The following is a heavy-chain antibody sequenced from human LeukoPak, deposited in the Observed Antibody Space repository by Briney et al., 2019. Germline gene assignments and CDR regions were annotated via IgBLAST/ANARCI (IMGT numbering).Heavy chain of an antibody. V-gene: IGHV3-23*01. CDR2: ISGSGGST. J-gene: IGHJ4*02. Sequence: GGSLRLSCAASGFTFSSYAMSWVRQAPGEGLEWVSAISGSGGSTYYADSVKGRFTISRDNSKNTLYLQMNSLRAEDTAVYYCASWRGYSYGHTHYYFDYWGQGTLVAVSS. CDR3: ASWRGYSYGHTHYYFDY. D-gene: IGHD5-18*01. CDR1: GFTFSSYA.